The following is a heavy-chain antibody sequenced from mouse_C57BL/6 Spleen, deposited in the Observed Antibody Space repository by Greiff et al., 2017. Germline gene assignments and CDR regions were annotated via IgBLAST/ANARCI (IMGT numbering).Heavy chain of an antibody. Sequence: VQLQQSGGGLVKPGGSLKLSCAASGFTFSSYAMSWVRQTPEKRLEWVATISDGGSYTYYPDNVKGRFTISRDNAKNNLYLQMSHLKSEDTAMYYCARDIDYDDAMDYWGQGTSVTVSS. V-gene: IGHV5-4*01. CDR3: ARDIDYDDAMDY. D-gene: IGHD2-4*01. CDR2: ISDGGSYT. CDR1: GFTFSSYA. J-gene: IGHJ4*01.